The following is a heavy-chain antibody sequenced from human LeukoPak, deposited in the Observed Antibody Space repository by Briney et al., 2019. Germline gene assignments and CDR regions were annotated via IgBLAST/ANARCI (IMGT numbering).Heavy chain of an antibody. Sequence: PGRSLRLSCAASGFTFSSYGMHWVRQAPGKGLEWVAVIWYDGSNKYYADSVKGRFTISRDNSKNILYLQMNSLRVEDTAVYYCAKDRTSSSWYYFDYWGQGTLVTVSS. J-gene: IGHJ4*02. V-gene: IGHV3-33*06. CDR1: GFTFSSYG. CDR3: AKDRTSSSWYYFDY. CDR2: IWYDGSNK. D-gene: IGHD6-13*01.